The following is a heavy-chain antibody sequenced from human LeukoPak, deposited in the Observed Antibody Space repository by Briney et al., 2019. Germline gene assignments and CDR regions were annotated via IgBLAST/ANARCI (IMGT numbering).Heavy chain of an antibody. J-gene: IGHJ6*03. V-gene: IGHV3-30*04. D-gene: IGHD1-26*01. Sequence: GGSLRLSCAASGFTFSSYAIHWVRQAPGKGLEWVAFIWSDGTNKYYADSVKGRFTISRDNSKNTLFLQMNSLRAEETAVYYCARDPYSGGYGDYYYYYMDLWGQGTTVTISS. CDR2: IWSDGTNK. CDR3: ARDPYSGGYGDYYYYYMDL. CDR1: GFTFSSYA.